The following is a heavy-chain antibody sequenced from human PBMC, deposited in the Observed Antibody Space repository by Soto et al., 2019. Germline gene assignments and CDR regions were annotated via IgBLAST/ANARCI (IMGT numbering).Heavy chain of an antibody. CDR2: ISSSSSYI. D-gene: IGHD2-2*01. CDR1: GFTFSSYS. CDR3: ARDRTTAASTRVDY. V-gene: IGHV3-21*01. Sequence: PGGSLRLSCAASGFTFSSYSINWVRQAPGKGLEWVSSISSSSSYIYYADSVKGRFTISRDNAKNSLYLQMNSLRAEDTAVYYCARDRTTAASTRVDYWGQGTLVTVSS. J-gene: IGHJ4*02.